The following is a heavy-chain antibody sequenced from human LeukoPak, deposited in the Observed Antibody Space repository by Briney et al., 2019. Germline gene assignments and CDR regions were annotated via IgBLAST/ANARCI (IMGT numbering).Heavy chain of an antibody. CDR3: TPMVQGVIPSG. J-gene: IGHJ4*02. CDR1: GFTFSSYS. Sequence: PGGSLRLSCAASGFTFSSYSMNRVRQAPGKGLEWVSSISSSSSYIYYADSVKGRFTISRDNAKNSLYLQMNSLRAEDTAVYYCTPMVQGVIPSGWGQGTLVTVSS. D-gene: IGHD3-10*01. V-gene: IGHV3-21*01. CDR2: ISSSSSYI.